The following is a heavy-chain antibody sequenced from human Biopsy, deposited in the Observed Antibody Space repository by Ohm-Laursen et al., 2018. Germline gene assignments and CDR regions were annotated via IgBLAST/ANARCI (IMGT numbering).Heavy chain of an antibody. CDR2: INTSGGST. CDR3: AKPADSYGSEFYFDY. V-gene: IGHV3-23*01. CDR1: GFTFSHAC. Sequence: SLRLSCTASGFTFSHACMTWVRQAPGKGLEWVSVINTSGGSTHYAVSVKGRFTISRDNSKNTLYLRMNSLRAEDTAVYYCAKPADSYGSEFYFDYWGQGTLVTVSS. D-gene: IGHD4-17*01. J-gene: IGHJ4*02.